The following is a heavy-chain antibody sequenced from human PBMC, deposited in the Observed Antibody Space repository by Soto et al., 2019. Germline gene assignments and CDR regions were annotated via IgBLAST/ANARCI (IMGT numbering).Heavy chain of an antibody. J-gene: IGHJ6*02. CDR1: GGTFSSYA. V-gene: IGHV1-69*13. D-gene: IGHD2-15*01. Sequence: ASVKVSCKASGGTFSSYAISWVRQAPGQGLEWMGGIIPIFGTANYAQKFQGRVTITADESTSTAYMELSSLRSEDTAVYYCARDQGDPRIYCSGGSCYPSYYYYGMDVWGQGTTVTVSS. CDR2: IIPIFGTA. CDR3: ARDQGDPRIYCSGGSCYPSYYYYGMDV.